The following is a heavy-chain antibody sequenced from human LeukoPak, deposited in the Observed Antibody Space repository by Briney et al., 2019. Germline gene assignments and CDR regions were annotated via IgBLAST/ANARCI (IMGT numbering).Heavy chain of an antibody. CDR1: GGSISSYY. Sequence: PSETLSLTCTVSGGSISSYYWSWIRQPPGKGLEWIGYIYYSGSTNYNPSLKSRVTISVDTSKNQFSLKLSSVTAADTAVYYCAREALRNFDPWGQGTLVTVSS. CDR3: AREALRNFDP. J-gene: IGHJ5*02. V-gene: IGHV4-59*01. CDR2: IYYSGST.